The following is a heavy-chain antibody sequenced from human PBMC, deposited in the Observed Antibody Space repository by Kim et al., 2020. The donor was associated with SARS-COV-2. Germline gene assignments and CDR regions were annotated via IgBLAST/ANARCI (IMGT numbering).Heavy chain of an antibody. CDR3: ARHGLGDGYNWYDAFDI. D-gene: IGHD5-12*01. Sequence: GESLKISCKGSGYSFTSYWIGWVRQMPGKGLEWMGIIYPGDSDTRYSPSFQGQVTISADKSISTAYLQWSSLKASDTAMYYCARHGLGDGYNWYDAFDIWGQGTMVTVSS. CDR2: IYPGDSDT. J-gene: IGHJ3*02. V-gene: IGHV5-51*01. CDR1: GYSFTSYW.